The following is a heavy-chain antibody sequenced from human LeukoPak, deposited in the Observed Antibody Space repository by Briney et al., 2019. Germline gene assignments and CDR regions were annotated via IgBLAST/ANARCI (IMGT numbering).Heavy chain of an antibody. CDR3: ARDPDHYGSGSYFSRAEYFQH. J-gene: IGHJ1*01. CDR1: GYTSTTYG. Sequence: ASVKVSCKASGYTSTTYGISWVRQAPGQGLEWMGWISAYNGNTNYAQKLQGRVTMTTDTSTSTAYMELRSLRSDDTAVYYCARDPDHYGSGSYFSRAEYFQHWGQGTLVTVSS. V-gene: IGHV1-18*01. CDR2: ISAYNGNT. D-gene: IGHD3-10*01.